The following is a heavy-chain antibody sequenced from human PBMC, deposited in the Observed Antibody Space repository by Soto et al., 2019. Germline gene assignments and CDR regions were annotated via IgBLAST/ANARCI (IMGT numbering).Heavy chain of an antibody. D-gene: IGHD3-22*01. J-gene: IGHJ3*02. CDR2: THYSGST. CDR1: GGSMSSYY. CDR3: ARWAYYYDSSGYRPFDI. Sequence: SETLSLTCTVSGGSMSSYYWTWIRQPPGKGLEWIGYTHYSGSTNYNPSLKSRVTISVDTSKNQFSLKLSSATAADTAVYYCARWAYYYDSSGYRPFDIWGQGTMVTVSS. V-gene: IGHV4-59*01.